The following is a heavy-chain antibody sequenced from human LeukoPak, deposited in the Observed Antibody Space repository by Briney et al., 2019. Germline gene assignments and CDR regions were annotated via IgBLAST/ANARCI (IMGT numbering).Heavy chain of an antibody. Sequence: GGSLRLSCAASGFTFSDYYMSWIRQAPGKGLEWVSYISSSGSTIYYADSVKGRFTISRDNAKNSLYLQMNSLRAEDTAVYYCVRDPPAPMVRGVIITGNWFDPWGQGTLVTVSS. CDR1: GFTFSDYY. J-gene: IGHJ5*02. D-gene: IGHD3-10*01. CDR3: VRDPPAPMVRGVIITGNWFDP. V-gene: IGHV3-11*04. CDR2: ISSSGSTI.